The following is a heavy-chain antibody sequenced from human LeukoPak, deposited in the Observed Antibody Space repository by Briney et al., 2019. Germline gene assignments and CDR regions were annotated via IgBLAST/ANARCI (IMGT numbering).Heavy chain of an antibody. V-gene: IGHV1-2*02. D-gene: IGHD3-3*01. Sequence: ASVKVSCKASGYTFTGYYMHWVRQAPGQGLEWMGWINPNSGGTNYAQKFQGRVTMTRDTSISTAYMELSRLRSDDTAVYYCARGSNPYYDFWSGYYLFDYWGQGTLVTVSS. CDR2: INPNSGGT. CDR3: ARGSNPYYDFWSGYYLFDY. J-gene: IGHJ4*02. CDR1: GYTFTGYY.